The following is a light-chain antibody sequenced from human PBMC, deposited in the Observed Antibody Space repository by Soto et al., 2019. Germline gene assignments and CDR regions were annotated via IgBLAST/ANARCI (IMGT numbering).Light chain of an antibody. J-gene: IGLJ2*01. Sequence: QSVLTQPRSVSGSPGQSVTISCTGTNSDVGGYNSVSWYQQLPGKAPKLMISAVSQRPSGVPDRFSGSKSGNTASLTVSGLQAEDEADYYCCSYAGSSTVLFGGGTKLTVL. V-gene: IGLV2-11*01. CDR3: CSYAGSSTVL. CDR1: NSDVGGYNS. CDR2: AVS.